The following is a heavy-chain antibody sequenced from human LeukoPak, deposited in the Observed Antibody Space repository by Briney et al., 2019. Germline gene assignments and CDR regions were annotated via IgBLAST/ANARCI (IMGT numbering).Heavy chain of an antibody. Sequence: PSETLSLTCAVYGVSFSGYYWSWIRQPPGKGLEWIGEINHSGSTNYNLSLKNRGTISVDTSNNQFSLMLSHVHAADKAVYYCARGMSRWYNLPFDYGGEGTRDTVSS. CDR1: GVSFSGYY. CDR2: INHSGST. CDR3: ARGMSRWYNLPFDY. D-gene: IGHD6-13*01. V-gene: IGHV4-34*01. J-gene: IGHJ4*02.